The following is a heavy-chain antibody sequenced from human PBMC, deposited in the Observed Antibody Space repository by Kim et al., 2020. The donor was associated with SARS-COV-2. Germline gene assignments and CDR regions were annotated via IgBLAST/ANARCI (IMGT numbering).Heavy chain of an antibody. CDR3: ARVGCSSTSCPDAVDV. D-gene: IGHD2-2*01. CDR2: MYYSGST. V-gene: IGHV4-59*01. CDR1: GGSISSYY. J-gene: IGHJ6*04. Sequence: SETLSLTCTVSGGSISSYYWSWIRQPPGKVLECIGYMYYSGSTNYNPSLKSRVTISVDTSKNQFSLKLSSVTAADTAVYYCARVGCSSTSCPDAVDVWGKGTTVTVSS.